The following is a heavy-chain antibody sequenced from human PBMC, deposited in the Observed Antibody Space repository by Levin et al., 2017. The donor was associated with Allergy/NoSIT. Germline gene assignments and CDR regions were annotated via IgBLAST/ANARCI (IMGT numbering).Heavy chain of an antibody. V-gene: IGHV1-2*06. D-gene: IGHD2-15*01. Sequence: ASVKVSCKASGYTFTGYYMHWVRQAPGQGLEWMGRINPNSGGTNYAQKFQGRVTMTRDTSISTAYMELSRLRSDDTAVYYCASPYCSGGSCYPNNWFDPWGQGTLVTVSS. J-gene: IGHJ5*02. CDR3: ASPYCSGGSCYPNNWFDP. CDR1: GYTFTGYY. CDR2: INPNSGGT.